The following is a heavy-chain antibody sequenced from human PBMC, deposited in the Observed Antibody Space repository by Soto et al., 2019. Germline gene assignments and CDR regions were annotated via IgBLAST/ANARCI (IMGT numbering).Heavy chain of an antibody. D-gene: IGHD3-3*01. CDR3: VKLRGDFWSGYYTPFDY. V-gene: IGHV3-64*05. CDR1: GFIFSSYA. Sequence: GGSLRLSCSASGFIFSSYAMHWVRQAPGKGLEYVSAISSNGGSTHYADSVKGRFTISRDNSKNTLYVQMSSLRTEDTALYYCVKLRGDFWSGYYTPFDYWGQGTLVTVS. CDR2: ISSNGGST. J-gene: IGHJ4*02.